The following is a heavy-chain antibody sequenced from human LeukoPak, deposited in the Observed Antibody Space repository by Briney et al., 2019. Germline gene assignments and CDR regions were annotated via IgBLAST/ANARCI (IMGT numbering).Heavy chain of an antibody. CDR3: AKEGFDY. Sequence: GGSLRLSCVASGFTFRSYAMAWVRRAPGKGLEWVSAIDTSVTSTYYADSVKGRFTISRDNFKNTVYMQMNSLSADDTAVYYCAKEGFDYWGRGTRVTVSS. V-gene: IGHV3-23*05. CDR2: IDTSVTST. J-gene: IGHJ4*02. CDR1: GFTFRSYA.